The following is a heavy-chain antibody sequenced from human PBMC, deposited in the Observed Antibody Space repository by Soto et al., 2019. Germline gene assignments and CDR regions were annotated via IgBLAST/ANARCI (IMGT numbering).Heavy chain of an antibody. CDR2: IRGGGDST. CDR3: ARVLGGNDSTVDY. D-gene: IGHD2-15*01. Sequence: EVQLLESGGGLVQPGGSLRLSCAASEFTFNNFAMTWVRQAPGKGLEWVSSIRGGGDSTHYADSVKGRFTISRDNSKNTMDLQMNSLRAEDTAIYYGARVLGGNDSTVDYWGQGTLVTVSS. CDR1: EFTFNNFA. J-gene: IGHJ4*02. V-gene: IGHV3-23*01.